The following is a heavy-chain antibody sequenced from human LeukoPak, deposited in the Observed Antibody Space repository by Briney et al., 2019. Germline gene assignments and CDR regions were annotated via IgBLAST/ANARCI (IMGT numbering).Heavy chain of an antibody. CDR2: ITIAGVT. D-gene: IGHD6-13*01. V-gene: IGHV3-13*01. CDR3: ARARHREWYKNTWYEN. CDR1: GFTVSGSD. J-gene: IGHJ4*02. Sequence: GGSLRLSCAASGFTVSGSDMHWVRQIIGKGLEWVSTITIAGVTYYPGCVKGRFIISRENAKNSLFLQMNSLRAGDTAVYYCARARHREWYKNTWYENWGQGTLVTVSS.